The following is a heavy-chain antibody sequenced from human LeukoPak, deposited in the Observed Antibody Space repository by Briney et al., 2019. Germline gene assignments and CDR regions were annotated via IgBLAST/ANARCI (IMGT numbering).Heavy chain of an antibody. D-gene: IGHD4-23*01. J-gene: IGHJ4*02. CDR1: GFTFSSNY. Sequence: GGSLRLSCAASGFTFSSNYMSWVRQAPGKGLEWVSVIYSGGSTYYADSVKGRFTISRDNSKNTLYLQMKSLRAEDTAVYYCARGGVTTVVRGDYFDYWGQGTLVTVSS. CDR3: ARGGVTTVVRGDYFDY. V-gene: IGHV3-66*01. CDR2: IYSGGST.